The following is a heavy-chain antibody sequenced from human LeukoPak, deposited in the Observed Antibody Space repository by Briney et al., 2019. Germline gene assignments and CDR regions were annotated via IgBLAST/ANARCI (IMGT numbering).Heavy chain of an antibody. CDR2: INPNSGGT. Sequence: GASVKVSCKASGYTFTGYYMHWVRQAPGQGLEWMGWINPNSGGTNYAQKFQGRVTMTRDTSTSTVYMELSSLRSEDTAVYHCVREESGGYFDYWGQGTLVTVSS. D-gene: IGHD2-8*02. J-gene: IGHJ4*02. V-gene: IGHV1-2*02. CDR3: VREESGGYFDY. CDR1: GYTFTGYY.